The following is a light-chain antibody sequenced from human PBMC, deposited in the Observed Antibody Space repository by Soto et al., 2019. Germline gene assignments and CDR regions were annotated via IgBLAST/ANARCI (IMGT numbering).Light chain of an antibody. Sequence: DIVMTQSPATLSVSPGERATLSCRASQSISTNLVWYQQKPGQAPRLLIYGASTRATGIPARFSGSGSGTEFTLTISSLQSEDFAVYYCQQCNRSPLTFGGGTKVEIK. V-gene: IGKV3D-15*01. CDR1: QSISTN. J-gene: IGKJ4*01. CDR2: GAS. CDR3: QQCNRSPLT.